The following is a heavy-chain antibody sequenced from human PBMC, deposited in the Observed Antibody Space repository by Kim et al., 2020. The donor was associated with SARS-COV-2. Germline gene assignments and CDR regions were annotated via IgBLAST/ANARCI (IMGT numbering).Heavy chain of an antibody. Sequence: SPKSRITISGDTSKNQFSLKLSSVTAADTAVYYCARIYDSSGYYYPVLDYWGQGTLVTVSS. CDR3: ARIYDSSGYYYPVLDY. J-gene: IGHJ4*02. V-gene: IGHV4-59*01. D-gene: IGHD3-22*01.